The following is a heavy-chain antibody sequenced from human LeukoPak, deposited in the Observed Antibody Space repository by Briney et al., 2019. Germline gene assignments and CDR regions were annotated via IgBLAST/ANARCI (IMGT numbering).Heavy chain of an antibody. Sequence: SETLSLTCTVSGGSLSSHYRSWVRQPPGKGLEWIGYIYYSGSTNYNPSLKSRVTISVDRSKTKFSVKLSSVTAADTGVYYCARVFYDYVWGSYYFDYWGQGTLVTVSS. J-gene: IGHJ4*02. CDR3: ARVFYDYVWGSYYFDY. CDR2: IYYSGST. D-gene: IGHD3-16*01. V-gene: IGHV4-59*11. CDR1: GGSLSSHY.